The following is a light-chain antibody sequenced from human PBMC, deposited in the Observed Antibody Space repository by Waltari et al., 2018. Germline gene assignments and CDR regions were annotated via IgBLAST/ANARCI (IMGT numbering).Light chain of an antibody. CDR3: QQYYTPPYT. V-gene: IGKV4-1*01. CDR1: QTILYSSNSKDS. J-gene: IGKJ2*01. CDR2: WAS. Sequence: DIVMTQSPDSLAVSLGERATINCKSSQTILYSSNSKDSLGWYQQKPGQPPKHLIYWASTRESGVPDRFTGSGSGTDFTLTINSLQAEDVAVYYCQQYYTPPYTFGQGTKLEIK.